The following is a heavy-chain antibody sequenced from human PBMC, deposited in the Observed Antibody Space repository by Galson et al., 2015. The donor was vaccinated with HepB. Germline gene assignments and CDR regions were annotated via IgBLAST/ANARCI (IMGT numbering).Heavy chain of an antibody. J-gene: IGHJ3*02. CDR3: ARGYCGSTSCYGYGAFDI. CDR2: IKQDGSEK. Sequence: SLRLSCAASGFTFSTYWMTWVRQAPGKGLEWVANIKQDGSEKYYVDSVKGRFTISRDSAKNSLYLQMNSLRAEDTAVYYCARGYCGSTSCYGYGAFDIWGQGTMVTVSS. D-gene: IGHD2-2*01. CDR1: GFTFSTYW. V-gene: IGHV3-7*03.